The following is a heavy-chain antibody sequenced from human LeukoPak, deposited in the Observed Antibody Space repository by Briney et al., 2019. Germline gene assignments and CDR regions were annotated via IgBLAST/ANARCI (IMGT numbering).Heavy chain of an antibody. D-gene: IGHD2-15*01. CDR2: IDSDDGST. J-gene: IGHJ3*02. CDR1: GFTFSRDW. CDR3: LVILTERTSPSPDGLDI. V-gene: IGHV3-74*01. Sequence: GGSLRLSCAASGFTFSRDWIHWVRQVPGKGLVWVSRIDSDDGSTSYADSVKGRFTISRDNAKKTLYLQMNSLRVEDTAVYYCLVILTERTSPSPDGLDIWGQGTMVTVSS.